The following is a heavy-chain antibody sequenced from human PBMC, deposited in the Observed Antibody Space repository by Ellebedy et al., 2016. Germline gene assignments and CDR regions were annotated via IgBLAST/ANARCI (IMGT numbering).Heavy chain of an antibody. CDR3: ARGLGGSYGLYYYYYYGMDV. V-gene: IGHV1-8*01. CDR2: TNPNSGNT. Sequence: ASVKVSCKASGYTFTSYDINWVRQATGQGLEWMGWTNPNSGNTGYAQKFQGRVTMTRNTSISTAYMELSSLRSEDTAVYYCARGLGGSYGLYYYYYYGMDVWGQGTTVTVPS. CDR1: GYTFTSYD. D-gene: IGHD5-18*01. J-gene: IGHJ6*02.